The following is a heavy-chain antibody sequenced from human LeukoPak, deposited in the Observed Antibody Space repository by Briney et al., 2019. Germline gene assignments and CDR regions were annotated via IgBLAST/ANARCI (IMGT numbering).Heavy chain of an antibody. D-gene: IGHD3-3*01. CDR1: GYTFTCYD. CDR2: MNPNSGNT. J-gene: IGHJ6*02. CDR3: ARCHRYDFWSGYYLDYYYGMDV. V-gene: IGHV1-8*01. Sequence: ASVKVSCKASGYTFTCYDINWVRQAGGRGREGMGWMNPNSGNTGYAQNFQGRVTMTTNTSLSTAYMELSSLRSEDTAVYYCARCHRYDFWSGYYLDYYYGMDVWGQGTTVTVSS.